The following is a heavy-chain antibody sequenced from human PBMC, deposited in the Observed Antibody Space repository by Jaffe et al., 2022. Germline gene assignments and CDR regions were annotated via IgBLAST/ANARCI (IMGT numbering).Heavy chain of an antibody. CDR2: IYIDGDR. V-gene: IGHV3-66*02. J-gene: IGHJ3*02. Sequence: EVQLVESGGGLVQPGGSLRLSCAVSGFTVSTNYMSWVRQAPGKGLEWVSVIYIDGDRYYKKSLQGRFTISRDDSRNTLHLQMNSLTVDDTAIYYCARRQMSGINRRDDAFDIWGQGTMVTVSS. CDR3: ARRQMSGINRRDDAFDI. D-gene: IGHD3-10*01. CDR1: GFTVSTNY.